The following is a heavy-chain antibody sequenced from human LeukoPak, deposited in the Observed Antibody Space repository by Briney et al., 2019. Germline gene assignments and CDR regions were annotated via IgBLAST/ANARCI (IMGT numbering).Heavy chain of an antibody. CDR2: ISACNGNT. Sequence: GAPVKVSCKASGYTFTSYGISWVRQAPGQGLEWMGWISACNGNTNYAQKLQGRVTMTTDTSTSTAYMELRSLRSDDTAVYYCAREGTFDWSLLAIDYWGQGTLVTVSS. J-gene: IGHJ4*02. CDR3: AREGTFDWSLLAIDY. CDR1: GYTFTSYG. V-gene: IGHV1-18*01. D-gene: IGHD3-9*01.